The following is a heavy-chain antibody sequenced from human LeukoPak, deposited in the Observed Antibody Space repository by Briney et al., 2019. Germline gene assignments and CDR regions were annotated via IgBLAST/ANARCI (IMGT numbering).Heavy chain of an antibody. CDR1: GYSFTSYW. CDR2: IYPGDSDT. D-gene: IGHD3-22*01. V-gene: IGHV5-51*01. J-gene: IGHJ4*02. CDR3: ARQGGSLHYYDSSGYYPDY. Sequence: NRGESLKISCKGSGYSFTSYWIGWVRQMPGKGLEWMGIIYPGDSDTRYSPSFQGQVTISADKSISTAYLQWSSLKASDTAMYYCARQGGSLHYYDSSGYYPDYWGQGTLVTVSS.